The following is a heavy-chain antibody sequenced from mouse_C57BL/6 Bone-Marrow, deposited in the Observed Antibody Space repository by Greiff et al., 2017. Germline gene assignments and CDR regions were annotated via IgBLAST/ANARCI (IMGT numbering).Heavy chain of an antibody. J-gene: IGHJ3*01. Sequence: VQLQQSGAELARPGASVKLSCKASGYTFTSYGISWVKQRTGQGLEWIGEIYPRSGNTYYNEKFKGKATLTADKSSSTAYMELRSLTSEDSAVYFCARAYGSEGFAYWGQGTLVTVSA. CDR2: IYPRSGNT. CDR3: ARAYGSEGFAY. D-gene: IGHD1-1*01. V-gene: IGHV1-81*01. CDR1: GYTFTSYG.